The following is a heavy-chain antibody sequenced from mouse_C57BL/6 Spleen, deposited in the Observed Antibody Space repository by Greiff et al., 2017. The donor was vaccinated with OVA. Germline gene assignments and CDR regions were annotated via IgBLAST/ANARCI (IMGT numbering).Heavy chain of an antibody. CDR1: GFTFSDYG. CDR2: ISSGSGTI. V-gene: IGHV5-17*01. Sequence: EVHLVESGGGLVRPGGSLKLSCPASGFTFSDYGMHWVLQAPEKGLEWVAYISSGSGTIYYAATVKGRSTISRDNAKNTLFLQMTSLRSEDTAMYYCARDYRGYFDVWGTGTTVTVAS. J-gene: IGHJ1*03. CDR3: ARDYRGYFDV. D-gene: IGHD2-12*01.